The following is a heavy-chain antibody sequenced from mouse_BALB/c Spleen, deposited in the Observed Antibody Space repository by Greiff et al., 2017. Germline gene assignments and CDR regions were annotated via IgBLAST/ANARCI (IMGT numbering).Heavy chain of an antibody. J-gene: IGHJ2*01. CDR2: ISYDGSN. Sequence: VQLQQSGPGLVKPSQSLSLTCSVTGYSITSGYYWNWIRQFPGNKLEWMGYISYDGSNNYNPSLKNRISITRDTSKNQFFLKLNSVTTEDTATYYCARENYDHFDYWGQGTTLTVSS. CDR3: ARENYDHFDY. D-gene: IGHD2-4*01. V-gene: IGHV3-6*02. CDR1: GYSITSGYY.